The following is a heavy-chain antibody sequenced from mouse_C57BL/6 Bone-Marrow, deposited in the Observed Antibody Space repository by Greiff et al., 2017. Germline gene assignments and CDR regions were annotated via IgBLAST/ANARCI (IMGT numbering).Heavy chain of an antibody. CDR1: GYAFTNYL. D-gene: IGHD3-2*02. J-gene: IGHJ2*01. CDR2: IIPGSGGP. Sequence: QVQLQQSGAELVRPGTSVKVSCKASGYAFTNYLIEWVKQRPGQGLEWIGVIIPGSGGPNYNQKFTGKAPLTAGTSSSSADMQLRSLTSEESAVYVCARSGTAQATAWGQGTTLTVSS. V-gene: IGHV1-54*01. CDR3: ARSGTAQATA.